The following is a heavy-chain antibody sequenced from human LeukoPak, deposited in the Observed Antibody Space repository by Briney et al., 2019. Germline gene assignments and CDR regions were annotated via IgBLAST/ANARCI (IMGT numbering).Heavy chain of an antibody. CDR1: GYTFTSYD. CDR3: ARGWLAETTVVTPYNY. Sequence: ASVKVSCKASGYTFTSYDINWVRQATGQGLEWMGWMNPNSGNTGYAQKFQGRVTITAVESMRTAYMELSSLRSVDTAVYYCARGWLAETTVVTPYNYWGQGTLVTVSS. V-gene: IGHV1-8*01. CDR2: MNPNSGNT. D-gene: IGHD4-23*01. J-gene: IGHJ4*02.